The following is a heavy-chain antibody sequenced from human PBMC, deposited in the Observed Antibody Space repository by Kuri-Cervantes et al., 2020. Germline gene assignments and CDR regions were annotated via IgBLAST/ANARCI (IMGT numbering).Heavy chain of an antibody. V-gene: IGHV3-30*03. J-gene: IGHJ6*02. CDR3: ARIEYYYYGMDV. CDR2: ISYDGSNK. Sequence: LKISCAASGFTFSSYGMHWVRQAPGKGLEWVAVISYDGSNKYYADSVKGRFTISRDNSKNTLYLQMNSLRAEDTAVYYCARIEYYYYGMDVWGQGTTVTVSS. CDR1: GFTFSSYG.